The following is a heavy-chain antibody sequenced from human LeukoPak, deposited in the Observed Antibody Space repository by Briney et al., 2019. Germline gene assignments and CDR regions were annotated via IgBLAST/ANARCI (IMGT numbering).Heavy chain of an antibody. CDR2: ISYDGSNK. D-gene: IGHD5-24*01. J-gene: IGHJ4*02. V-gene: IGHV3-30-3*01. CDR1: GFTFSSYA. CDR3: ARDGDGYMGGLFHY. Sequence: GGSLRLSCAASGFTFSSYAMHWVRQAPGKGLERVAVISYDGSNKYYADSVKGRFTISRDNSKNTLYLQMNSLRAEDTAVYYCARDGDGYMGGLFHYWGQGTLVTVSS.